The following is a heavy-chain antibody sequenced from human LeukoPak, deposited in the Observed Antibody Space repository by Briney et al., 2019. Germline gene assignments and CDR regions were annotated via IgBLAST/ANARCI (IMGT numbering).Heavy chain of an antibody. V-gene: IGHV1-69*13. CDR2: IIPIFGTA. CDR1: GGTFSSYA. J-gene: IGHJ4*02. D-gene: IGHD6-19*01. CDR3: ARRSGWYYFDY. Sequence: WASVKVSCKASGGTFSSYAISWVRQAPGQGLERMGGIIPIFGTANYAQKFQGRVTITADESTSTAYMELSSLRSEDTAVYYCARRSGWYYFDYWGQGTLVTVSS.